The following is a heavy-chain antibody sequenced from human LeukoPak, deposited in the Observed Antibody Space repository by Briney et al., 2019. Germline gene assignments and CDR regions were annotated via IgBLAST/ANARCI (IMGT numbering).Heavy chain of an antibody. CDR1: GFTFSSYG. V-gene: IGHV3-33*01. CDR3: ARDKLLVPYYFDY. D-gene: IGHD2-2*01. J-gene: IGHJ4*02. CDR2: IWYDGSNK. Sequence: GGSLRLSCAASGFTFSSYGMHWVRQAPGKGLEWVAVIWYDGSNKYYADSVKGRFTISRDNSKNTPYLQMNSLRAEDTAVYYCARDKLLVPYYFDYWGQGTLVTVSS.